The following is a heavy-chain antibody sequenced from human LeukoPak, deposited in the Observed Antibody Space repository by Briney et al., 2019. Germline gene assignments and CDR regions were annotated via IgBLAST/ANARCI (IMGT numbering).Heavy chain of an antibody. J-gene: IGHJ4*02. CDR2: ISSSSGYI. Sequence: GGSLRLSCAASGFTFSSYTMNWVRQAPGKGLEWVSSISSSSGYIYYADSVKGRFTISRDNAKNSLYLQMDSLRAEDTAVYYCARGYNWNDARYFDYWGQGTLVTVSS. CDR1: GFTFSSYT. V-gene: IGHV3-21*01. CDR3: ARGYNWNDARYFDY. D-gene: IGHD1-1*01.